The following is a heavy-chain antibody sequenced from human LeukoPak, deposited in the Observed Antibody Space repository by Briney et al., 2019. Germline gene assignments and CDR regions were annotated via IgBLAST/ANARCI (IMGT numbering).Heavy chain of an antibody. V-gene: IGHV1-46*01. Sequence: KASGYTLSTYYMHWVRQAPGQGLDWMGIINPSAGGTSYAQKFQGRVTMTRDTSTSTVYMELSSLRSEDTAVYYCARALEDYSGHDYGLDYWGQGTLVTVSS. CDR2: INPSAGGT. CDR1: GYTLSTYY. CDR3: ARALEDYSGHDYGLDY. J-gene: IGHJ4*02. D-gene: IGHD5-12*01.